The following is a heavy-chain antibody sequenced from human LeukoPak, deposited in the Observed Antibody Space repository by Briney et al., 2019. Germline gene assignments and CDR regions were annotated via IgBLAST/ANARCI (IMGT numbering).Heavy chain of an antibody. V-gene: IGHV1-46*01. CDR3: ARAGNVYGDWTWLVEGDYYYGMDV. CDR1: GYTFTSYY. CDR2: IKPSGGST. D-gene: IGHD4-17*01. Sequence: ASVKVSCKASGYTFTSYYMHWVRQAPGQGLEWMGIIKPSGGSTSYAQKFQGRVTMTRDTSTSTVYMELSSLRSEDTAVYYCARAGNVYGDWTWLVEGDYYYGMDVWGQGTTVTVSS. J-gene: IGHJ6*02.